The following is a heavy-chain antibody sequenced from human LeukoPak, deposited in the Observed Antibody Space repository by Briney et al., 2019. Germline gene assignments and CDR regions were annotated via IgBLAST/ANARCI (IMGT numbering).Heavy chain of an antibody. CDR2: IYYSGST. D-gene: IGHD6-6*01. Sequence: SETLSLTCTVSGDSISSFYWSWIRQPPGKGLEWIGYIYYSGSTNYNPSLKSRVTISVNTSKNQFSLKLSSVTAADTAVYYCARDRWGSSSSPDAFDIWGQGTMVTVSS. CDR3: ARDRWGSSSSPDAFDI. CDR1: GDSISSFY. J-gene: IGHJ3*02. V-gene: IGHV4-59*01.